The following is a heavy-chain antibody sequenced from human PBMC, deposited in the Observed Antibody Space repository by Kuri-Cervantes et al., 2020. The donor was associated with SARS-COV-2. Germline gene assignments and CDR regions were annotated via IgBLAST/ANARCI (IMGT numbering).Heavy chain of an antibody. CDR3: ARVGFGYSYGPPFFDY. V-gene: IGHV3-30-3*01. D-gene: IGHD5-18*01. Sequence: GESLKISCAASGFTFSSYAMHWVRQAPGKGLEWVAVISYDGSNKYYADSVKGRFTISRDNSKNTLYLQMNSLRAEDTAVYYCARVGFGYSYGPPFFDYWGQGTLVTSPQ. CDR2: ISYDGSNK. J-gene: IGHJ4*02. CDR1: GFTFSSYA.